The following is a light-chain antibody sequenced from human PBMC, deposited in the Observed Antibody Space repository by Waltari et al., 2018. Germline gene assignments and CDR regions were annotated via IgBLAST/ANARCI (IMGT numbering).Light chain of an antibody. CDR3: QQYYGTPLWT. J-gene: IGKJ1*01. Sequence: IVMTQSPNSLAVSLGERATIHCTSSQSVLYSSNNKNYLAWYQQKPGQPPKLLIYWATTRESGVPDRFSGSGSGTDFTLTISSLQAEDVAVYYCQQYYGTPLWTFGQGTKVEIK. V-gene: IGKV4-1*01. CDR1: QSVLYSSNNKNY. CDR2: WAT.